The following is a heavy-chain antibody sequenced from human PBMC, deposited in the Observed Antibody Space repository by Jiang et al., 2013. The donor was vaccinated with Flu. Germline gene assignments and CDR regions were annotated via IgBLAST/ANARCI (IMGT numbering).Heavy chain of an antibody. D-gene: IGHD1-26*01. CDR1: GGTFSSYG. J-gene: IGHJ4*02. CDR3: ARAEGATDY. V-gene: IGHV1-69*04. Sequence: SGAEVKKPGSSVKVSCKASGGTFSSYGVTWVRQAPGQGLEWMGRIIPILGIANYAQKFQGRVTITADKSTSTAYMELSSLRSEDTAVYYCARAEGATDYWGQGTLVTVSS. CDR2: IIPILGIA.